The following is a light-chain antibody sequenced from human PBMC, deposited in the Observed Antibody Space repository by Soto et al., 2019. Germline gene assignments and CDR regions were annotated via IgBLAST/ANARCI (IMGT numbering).Light chain of an antibody. CDR2: DAS. CDR3: QQYNSYSEFS. Sequence: DIQMTQSPSTLSASVGDRVTITCRASQTITRWMAWYQQKPGKAPKLLIYDASTLESGVPSRFSGSRSGTEFTLIICSLQPDDFATYYCQQYNSYSEFSFGPGTKVDIK. CDR1: QTITRW. J-gene: IGKJ3*01. V-gene: IGKV1-5*01.